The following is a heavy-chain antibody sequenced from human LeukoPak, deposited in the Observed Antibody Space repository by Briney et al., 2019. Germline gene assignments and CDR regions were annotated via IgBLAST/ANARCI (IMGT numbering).Heavy chain of an antibody. Sequence: ASVKVSCKVSGYTLTELSMHWGRQAPGKGLEWMGGFDPEDGETIYAQKFQGRVTMTEDTSTETAYMELSSLRSEDTAVYYCATDRGLTGAPHDAFDIWGQGTMVTVSS. CDR1: GYTLTELS. J-gene: IGHJ3*02. V-gene: IGHV1-24*01. CDR2: FDPEDGET. CDR3: ATDRGLTGAPHDAFDI. D-gene: IGHD7-27*01.